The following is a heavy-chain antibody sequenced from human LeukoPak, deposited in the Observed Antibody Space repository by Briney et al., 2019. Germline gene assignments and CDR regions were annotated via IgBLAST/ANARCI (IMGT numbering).Heavy chain of an antibody. CDR2: ISGYNGNT. Sequence: ASVNDSRKSSGYTFTTYNINWVRQAPGQGLEWMGWISGYNGNTNYAQKFQGRVTMTRDTSISTAYMELSRLRSDDTAVYYCARELGYCSGGSCYGIDYWGQGTLVTVSS. J-gene: IGHJ4*02. CDR3: ARELGYCSGGSCYGIDY. D-gene: IGHD2-15*01. V-gene: IGHV1-18*01. CDR1: GYTFTTYN.